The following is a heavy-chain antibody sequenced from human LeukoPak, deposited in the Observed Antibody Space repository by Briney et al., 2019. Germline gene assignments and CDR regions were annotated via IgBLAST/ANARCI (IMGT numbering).Heavy chain of an antibody. J-gene: IGHJ5*02. CDR3: ARHPVIWPQYTS. CDR1: GGSISSSNYY. CDR2: IYYSGST. V-gene: IGHV4-39*01. D-gene: IGHD5-24*01. Sequence: PSETLSLTCTVSGGSISSSNYYWGWIRQPPGKGLEWIGSIYYSGSTYYNPSLRSRVTISVDTSKNQFSLKLSSVTAADTAVYYCARHPVIWPQYTSWGQGNLVTVSS.